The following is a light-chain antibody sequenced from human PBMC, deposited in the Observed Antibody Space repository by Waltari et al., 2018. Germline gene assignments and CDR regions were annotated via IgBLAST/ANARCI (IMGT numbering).Light chain of an antibody. J-gene: IGKJ1*01. V-gene: IGKV3-11*01. CDR3: QQRSDSRT. Sequence: EIVLTQSPATLSLSPGERATLSCRASQSVSSYLAWYQPKPGPAPRLLIYDASNRATGIPARFSGSGSGTDFTLTISSLEPEDFAVYYCQQRSDSRTFGQGTKVEIK. CDR1: QSVSSY. CDR2: DAS.